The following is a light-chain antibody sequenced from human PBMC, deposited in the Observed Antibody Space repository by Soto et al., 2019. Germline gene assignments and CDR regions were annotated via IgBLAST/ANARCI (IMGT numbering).Light chain of an antibody. CDR3: ASFTRSVTVV. Sequence: QSVLPQPASVSGSPGQSITISCAGTSSDVGGYNYVSWYQQHPGKVPRLIISDVNKRPSGVSDRFSGSKSGNTASLTISGLQAEDEADYYCASFTRSVTVVFGGGTKVTVL. CDR2: DVN. CDR1: SSDVGGYNY. V-gene: IGLV2-14*03. J-gene: IGLJ2*01.